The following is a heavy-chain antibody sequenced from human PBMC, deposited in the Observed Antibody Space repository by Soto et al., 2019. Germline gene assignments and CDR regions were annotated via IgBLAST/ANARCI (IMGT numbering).Heavy chain of an antibody. CDR1: GGSISSGGYY. J-gene: IGHJ4*02. Sequence: QVQLQESGPGLVKPSQTLSLTCTVSGGSISSGGYYWSWIRQHPGKGLEWIGYIYYSGSTYYNPSLQSRVTISVDTSKNQCSLKLRPVTAADTAVYYCARFIPGTGSDYWGQGTLVTVSS. V-gene: IGHV4-31*03. D-gene: IGHD2-21*01. CDR2: IYYSGST. CDR3: ARFIPGTGSDY.